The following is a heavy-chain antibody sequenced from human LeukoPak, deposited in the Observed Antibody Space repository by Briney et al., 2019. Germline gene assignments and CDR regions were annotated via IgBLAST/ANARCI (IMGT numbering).Heavy chain of an antibody. J-gene: IGHJ5*02. CDR3: ASQYCSGGSCPQYNWFDP. CDR1: GGSISSYY. V-gene: IGHV4-59*01. D-gene: IGHD2-15*01. Sequence: SETLSLTCTVSGGSISSYYRSWIRQPPGKGLEWIGYIHYSGSTNYNPSLKSRVTISVDTSKNQFSLKLSSVTAADTAVYYCASQYCSGGSCPQYNWFDPWGQGTLVTVSS. CDR2: IHYSGST.